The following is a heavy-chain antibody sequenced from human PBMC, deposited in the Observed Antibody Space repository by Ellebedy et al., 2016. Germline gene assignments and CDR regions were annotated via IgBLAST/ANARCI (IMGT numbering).Heavy chain of an antibody. V-gene: IGHV4-61*08. CDR1: GGSVVNYGAY. J-gene: IGHJ5*02. CDR2: IYYSGST. CDR3: ARGLYFDSSGYHYWFDP. D-gene: IGHD3-22*01. Sequence: SETLSLXXTVSGGSVVNYGAYWSWIRQPPGRGLEWIGHIYYSGSTKFNPSLKSRVTMSVDTSRKQFSLKLNSVTAADTAVYYCARGLYFDSSGYHYWFDPWGQGTLVTVS.